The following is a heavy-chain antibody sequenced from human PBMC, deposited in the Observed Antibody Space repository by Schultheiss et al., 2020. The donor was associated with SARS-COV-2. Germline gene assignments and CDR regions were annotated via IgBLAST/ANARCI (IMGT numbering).Heavy chain of an antibody. Sequence: GGSLRLSCAASGFTFSSYSMNWVRQAPGKGLEWVSSISSSSSYIYYADSVKGRFTISRDNAKNSLYLQMNSLRAEDTAVYYCAREEYSNYYYYGMDVWGQGTTVTVSS. J-gene: IGHJ6*02. CDR2: ISSSSSYI. V-gene: IGHV3-21*01. D-gene: IGHD6-6*01. CDR3: AREEYSNYYYYGMDV. CDR1: GFTFSSYS.